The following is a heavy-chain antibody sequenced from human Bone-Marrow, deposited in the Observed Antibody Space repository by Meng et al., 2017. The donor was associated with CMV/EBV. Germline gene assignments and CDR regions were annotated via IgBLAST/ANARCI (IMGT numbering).Heavy chain of an antibody. D-gene: IGHD3-22*01. CDR2: MTPNSGNT. V-gene: IGHV1-8*01. J-gene: IGHJ4*02. CDR1: GYTFTSYD. Sequence: ASVKVSCKASGYTFTSYDISWVRQAPGQGLEWMGWMTPNSGNTGYAQKFQGRVTMTRNTSISTAYMELSSLRSEDTAVYYCARVSYYETTSYYRYWGQGTLVTVSS. CDR3: ARVSYYETTSYYRY.